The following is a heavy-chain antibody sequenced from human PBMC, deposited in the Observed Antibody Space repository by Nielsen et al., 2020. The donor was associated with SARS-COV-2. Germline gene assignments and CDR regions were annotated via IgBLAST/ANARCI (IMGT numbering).Heavy chain of an antibody. CDR2: IYYSGNT. Sequence: GSLRLSCAVSGGSITIYYWHWIRQSPGKGLEWIGYIYYSGNTNYNPSLKSRVTISVDTSKNQFSLKLSSVTAADTAVYYCARDDDNWGSLAYWGQGTLVTVSS. V-gene: IGHV4-59*13. CDR1: GGSITIYY. J-gene: IGHJ4*02. CDR3: ARDDDNWGSLAY. D-gene: IGHD7-27*01.